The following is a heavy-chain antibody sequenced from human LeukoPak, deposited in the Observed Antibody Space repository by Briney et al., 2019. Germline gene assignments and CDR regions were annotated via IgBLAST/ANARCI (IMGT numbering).Heavy chain of an antibody. CDR3: ARVFRGAVTSNWFDP. CDR2: ISDSGRT. V-gene: IGHV4-59*01. Sequence: PSETLSLTCTVSGGSINGYYWTWIRQPPGKGLEWIGYISDSGRTNYNPSLKSRVTMSVDSSNTEFSLRLNSVTAADTAVYYCARVFRGAVTSNWFDPWGQGTLVTVSS. D-gene: IGHD4-17*01. J-gene: IGHJ5*02. CDR1: GGSINGYY.